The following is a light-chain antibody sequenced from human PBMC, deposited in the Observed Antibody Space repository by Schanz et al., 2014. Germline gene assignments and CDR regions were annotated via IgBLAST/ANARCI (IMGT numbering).Light chain of an antibody. Sequence: EIVLTQSPGTLSLSPGERATLSCRASQSVSSSYLAWYQQKPGHAPRLLIYDASSRATGIPDRFSGSGSGTDFTLTISRLEPEDFAVYYCQQYGSSPPRTFGQGTKVEIK. CDR1: QSVSSSY. J-gene: IGKJ1*01. V-gene: IGKV3-20*01. CDR2: DAS. CDR3: QQYGSSPPRT.